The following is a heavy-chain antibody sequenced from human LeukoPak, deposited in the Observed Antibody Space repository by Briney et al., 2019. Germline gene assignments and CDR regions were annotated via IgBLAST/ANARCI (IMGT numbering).Heavy chain of an antibody. Sequence: PSQTLSLTCTVSGGSISSGGYYWSWIRQHPGKGLEWIGYIYYSGSTYYNPSLKSRVTISVDRSKNQFSLKLSSVTAADTAVYYCARVRLGNHFDCWGQGTLVTVSS. CDR1: GGSISSGGYY. CDR2: IYYSGST. CDR3: ARVRLGNHFDC. V-gene: IGHV4-31*03. J-gene: IGHJ4*02. D-gene: IGHD4-23*01.